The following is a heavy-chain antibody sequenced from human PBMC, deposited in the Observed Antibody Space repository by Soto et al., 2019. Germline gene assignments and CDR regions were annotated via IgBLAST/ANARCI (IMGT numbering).Heavy chain of an antibody. V-gene: IGHV4-4*02. D-gene: IGHD1-1*01. Sequence: SETLSLTCAVSGGSISSSNWWSWVRQPPGKGLEWIGEIYHSGSTNYNPSLKSRLTISVDKSKNQFSLNLSSVTAADTAVYYCARVNYNWNDCGNSDSYDYGIDVWGQGTTVTV. J-gene: IGHJ6*02. CDR2: IYHSGST. CDR3: ARVNYNWNDCGNSDSYDYGIDV. CDR1: GGSISSSNW.